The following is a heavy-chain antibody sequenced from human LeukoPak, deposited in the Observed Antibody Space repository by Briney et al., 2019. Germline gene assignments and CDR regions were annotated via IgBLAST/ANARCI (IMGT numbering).Heavy chain of an antibody. Sequence: GGSLRLSCAASGFTVSSNYMSWVRQAPGKGLEWVSAISGSGGSTYYADSVKGRFTISRDNSKNTLYLQMNSLRAEDTAVYYCAKEIGSGSYYNNWFDPWGQGTLVTVSS. D-gene: IGHD3-10*01. V-gene: IGHV3-23*01. CDR3: AKEIGSGSYYNNWFDP. CDR1: GFTVSSNY. J-gene: IGHJ5*02. CDR2: ISGSGGST.